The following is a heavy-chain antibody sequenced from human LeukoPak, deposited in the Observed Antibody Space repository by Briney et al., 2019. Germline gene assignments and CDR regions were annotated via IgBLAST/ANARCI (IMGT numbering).Heavy chain of an antibody. CDR2: ISSNGGST. CDR1: GFTFSSYA. J-gene: IGHJ4*02. CDR3: AREGATLRPFDY. Sequence: GGSLRLSCAASGFTFSSYAMHWVRQAPGKGLEYVSAISSNGGSTCYANSVKGRFTISRDNSKNTLYLQMGSLRAEDMAVYYCAREGATLRPFDYWGQGTLVTVSS. D-gene: IGHD1-26*01. V-gene: IGHV3-64*01.